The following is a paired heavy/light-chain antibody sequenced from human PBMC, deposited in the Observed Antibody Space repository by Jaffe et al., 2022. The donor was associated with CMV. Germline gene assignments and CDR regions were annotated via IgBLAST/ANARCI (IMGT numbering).Light chain of an antibody. V-gene: IGKV3-15*01. J-gene: IGKJ5*01. CDR3: QQYNNWPPVT. CDR2: GAS. Sequence: EIVMTQSPATLSVSPGERATLSCRASQSVSSNLAWYQQKPGQAPRLLIYGASTRATGIPARFSGSGSGTEFTLTISSLQSEDFAVYYCQQYNNWPPVTFGQGTRLEIK. CDR1: QSVSSN.
Heavy chain of an antibody. D-gene: IGHD3-10*01. V-gene: IGHV3-11*01. Sequence: QVQLVESGGGLVKPGGSLRLSCAASGFTFSDYYMSWIRQAPGKGLEWVSYISSSGSTIYYADSVKGRFTISRDNAKNSLYLQMNSLRAEDTAVYYCARESGEGIAWYFDLWGRGTLVTVSS. J-gene: IGHJ2*01. CDR1: GFTFSDYY. CDR3: ARESGEGIAWYFDL. CDR2: ISSSGSTI.